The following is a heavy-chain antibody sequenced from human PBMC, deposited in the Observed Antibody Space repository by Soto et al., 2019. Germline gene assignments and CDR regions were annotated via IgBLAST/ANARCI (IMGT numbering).Heavy chain of an antibody. CDR2: ISAYNGNT. D-gene: IGHD3-22*01. CDR1: GYTFTSYG. CDR3: ATPYGCLYDSSGYYAFDI. Sequence: ASVKVSCKASGYTFTSYGISWVRQAPGQGLEWMGWISAYNGNTNYAQKLQGRVTMTTDTSTSTAYMELRSLRSDDTAVYSCATPYGCLYDSSGYYAFDIWGQGTMVTVSS. V-gene: IGHV1-18*01. J-gene: IGHJ3*02.